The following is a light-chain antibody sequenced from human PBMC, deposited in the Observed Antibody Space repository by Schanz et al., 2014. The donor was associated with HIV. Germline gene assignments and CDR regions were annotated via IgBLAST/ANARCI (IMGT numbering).Light chain of an antibody. V-gene: IGLV8-61*01. CDR3: VLYMGSGISL. CDR2: STN. J-gene: IGLJ2*01. CDR1: SGSVSTGYY. Sequence: QTVVTQEPSFSVSPGGTVTLTCGLSSGSVSTGYYPHWHQQTPGQAPRTLIYSTNTRSSGVPDRFSGSILGNKAALTITGAQADDESDYYCVLYMGSGISLFGGGTKLTVL.